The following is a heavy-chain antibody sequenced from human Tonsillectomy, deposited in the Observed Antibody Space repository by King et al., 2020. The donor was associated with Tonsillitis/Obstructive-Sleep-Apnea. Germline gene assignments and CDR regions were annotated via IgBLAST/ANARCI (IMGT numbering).Heavy chain of an antibody. D-gene: IGHD6-13*01. V-gene: IGHV1-46*01. CDR1: GYIFTSYS. CDR3: ASGIADRNAFHI. J-gene: IGHJ3*02. CDR2: INPSGGST. Sequence: QLVQSGAEVKPPGASVKVPCKASGYIFTSYSIHWVRQAPGQGLEWMGIINPSGGSTGYAQKFQGRVTMARDTSTSTVYMELSSLTSDDTAVYYCASGIADRNAFHIWGQGTMVTVSS.